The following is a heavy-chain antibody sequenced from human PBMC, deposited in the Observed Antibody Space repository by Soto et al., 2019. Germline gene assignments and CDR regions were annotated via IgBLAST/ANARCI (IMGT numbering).Heavy chain of an antibody. CDR2: IYYSGST. CDR1: GGSISSGGYY. Sequence: QVQLQESGPGLVKPSQTLSLTCTVSGGSISSGGYYWSWIRQHPGKGLDWIGYIYYSGSTYYNPAXXRXXTISVATSKNQFTRKPSPVTAADTAVYYCARTADNWGQGTLVTVSS. V-gene: IGHV4-31*03. J-gene: IGHJ4*02. CDR3: ARTADN. D-gene: IGHD2-21*02.